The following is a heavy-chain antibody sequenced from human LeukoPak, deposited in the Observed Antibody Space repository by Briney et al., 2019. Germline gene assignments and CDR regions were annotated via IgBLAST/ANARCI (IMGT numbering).Heavy chain of an antibody. Sequence: SETLSLTCTVSGGSISSATYYWNWIRQPAGKGLEWIGRVYTGVSTTYNPSLEGRVTISVDPSKNHFSLKLSSVTAADTAIYYCARTEVTMAGTFHWGPGTLVTVSP. CDR2: VYTGVST. CDR3: ARTEVTMAGTFH. J-gene: IGHJ4*02. CDR1: GGSISSATYY. V-gene: IGHV4-61*02. D-gene: IGHD6-19*01.